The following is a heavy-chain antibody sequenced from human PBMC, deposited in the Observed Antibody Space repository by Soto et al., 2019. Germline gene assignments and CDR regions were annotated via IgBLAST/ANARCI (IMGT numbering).Heavy chain of an antibody. CDR3: AREETAWPLAYGLDV. J-gene: IGHJ6*02. D-gene: IGHD2-21*02. CDR1: GFSFSTYS. CDR2: ISSRGDT. V-gene: IGHV3-21*01. Sequence: GGSLRLSCAASGFSFSTYSMNWVRQAPGKGLEWVSSISSRGDTYYADSVEGRFTISRDNAKNSVSLQMDSLRAEDAAVYYCAREETAWPLAYGLDVWGQGTTVTVS.